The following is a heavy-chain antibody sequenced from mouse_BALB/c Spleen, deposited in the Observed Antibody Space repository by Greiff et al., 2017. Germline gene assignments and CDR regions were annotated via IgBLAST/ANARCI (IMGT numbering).Heavy chain of an antibody. CDR1: GYTFTDYA. Sequence: QVQLQHSGAELVRPGVSVKISCKGSGYTFTDYAMHWVKQSHAKSLEWIGVISTYYGDASYNQKFKGKATMTVDKSSSTAYMELARLTSEDSAIYYCARYGHYGSSYFDYWGQGTTLTVSS. V-gene: IGHV1S137*01. CDR2: ISTYYGDA. D-gene: IGHD1-1*01. CDR3: ARYGHYGSSYFDY. J-gene: IGHJ2*01.